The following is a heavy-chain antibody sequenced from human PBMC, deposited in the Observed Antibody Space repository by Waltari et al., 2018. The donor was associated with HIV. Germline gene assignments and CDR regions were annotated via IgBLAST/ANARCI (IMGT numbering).Heavy chain of an antibody. CDR3: ASRIAAAGTSDRELDY. V-gene: IGHV4-34*01. J-gene: IGHJ4*02. Sequence: QVQLQQWGAGLLKPSETLSLTCAVYGVSFSGYYWSWIRQPQGKGLEWSGEIKHSGSTSYNRSLRSRVTITVDASENEFALKLRCVTAADTALCYCASRIAAAGTSDRELDYLGQGTLVTVSS. CDR1: GVSFSGYY. D-gene: IGHD6-13*01. CDR2: IKHSGST.